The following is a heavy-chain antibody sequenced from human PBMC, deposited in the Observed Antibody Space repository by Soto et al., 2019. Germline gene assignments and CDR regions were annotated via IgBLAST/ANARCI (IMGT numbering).Heavy chain of an antibody. D-gene: IGHD3-22*01. V-gene: IGHV3-15*01. CDR1: GFTFSNAW. CDR2: IKSKTDGGTT. Sequence: EVQLVESGGGLVKPGGSLRLSCAASGFTFSNAWMSWVRQAPGKGLEWVGRIKSKTDGGTTDYAAPVKGRFTISRDDSKNTLYLQMNSLKTEDTAVYYCTTDPYYYYSSAPNDYWGQGTLVTVSS. J-gene: IGHJ4*02. CDR3: TTDPYYYYSSAPNDY.